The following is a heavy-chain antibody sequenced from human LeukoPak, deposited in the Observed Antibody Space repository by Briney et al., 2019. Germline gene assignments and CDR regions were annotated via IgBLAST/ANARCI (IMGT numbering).Heavy chain of an antibody. J-gene: IGHJ3*02. CDR2: IIPIFGTA. V-gene: IGHV1-69*13. D-gene: IGHD7-27*01. CDR1: GGTFSSYA. CDR3: ARTQNWANDAFDI. Sequence: ASVKVSCKASGGTFSSYAISWVRQAPGQGLEWMGGIIPIFGTANYAQKFQGRVTITADESTSTAYMELSSLRSEDTAVYYCARTQNWANDAFDIWGQGTMVTVSS.